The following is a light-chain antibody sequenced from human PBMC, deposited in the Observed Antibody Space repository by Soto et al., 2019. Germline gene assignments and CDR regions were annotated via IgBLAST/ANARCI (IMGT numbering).Light chain of an antibody. Sequence: EIVMTQSPATLSVSPGERASLSCRASQSVGSNVAWYQQTAGQAPSLLIYGASPRATGIPARFSGSGSGTEFTLTISSLQSEDCAVYSWQQYTNCSYTFGQRTKLDIK. CDR2: GAS. CDR3: QQYTNCSYT. J-gene: IGKJ2*01. V-gene: IGKV3-15*01. CDR1: QSVGSN.